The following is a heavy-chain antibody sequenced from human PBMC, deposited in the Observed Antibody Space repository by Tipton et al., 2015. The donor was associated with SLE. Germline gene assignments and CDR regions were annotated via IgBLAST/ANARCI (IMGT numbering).Heavy chain of an antibody. V-gene: IGHV4-59*01. J-gene: IGHJ4*02. D-gene: IGHD5-12*01. CDR2: INYSGST. CDR3: ARDRSGGGGYVLDS. Sequence: GLVKPSETLSLTCTVSDGSISSYYWSWIRQPPGKGLEWIGYINYSGSTNYNPSLKSRVTISVDTSKNQFSLKLSSVTAADTAVYYCARDRSGGGGYVLDSWGQGTLVTVSS. CDR1: DGSISSYY.